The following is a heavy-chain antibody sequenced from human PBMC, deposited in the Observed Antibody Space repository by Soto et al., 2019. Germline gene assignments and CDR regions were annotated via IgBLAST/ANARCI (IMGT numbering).Heavy chain of an antibody. CDR1: GGTFDNSA. Sequence: QVQLVQSGAEVKKPGSSVRVSCKASGGTFDNSAFSWVRQAPGQGLEWMGGIIPIFGTTDYAQNFQGRVTVTADASTSTVYVYLSSLRSEATVVYYCAGPRGLDYGGYLGYWGQGTLVIVSS. CDR2: IIPIFGTT. D-gene: IGHD4-17*01. V-gene: IGHV1-69*12. J-gene: IGHJ4*02. CDR3: AGPRGLDYGGYLGY.